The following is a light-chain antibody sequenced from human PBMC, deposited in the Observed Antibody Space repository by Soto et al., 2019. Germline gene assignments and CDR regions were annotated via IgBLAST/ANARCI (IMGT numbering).Light chain of an antibody. J-gene: IGKJ4*01. V-gene: IGKV3-11*01. CDR3: QQRSNWPPLT. CDR1: QSVNSY. CDR2: DAS. Sequence: EIVLTQSPATLSLSPGERATLSCRASQSVNSYLAWYQQKPGQAPRLLIYDASNRATGIPARFSGSGSGTDFTLTISSLEPEDFAVYYCQQRSNWPPLTFGGGTKVEI.